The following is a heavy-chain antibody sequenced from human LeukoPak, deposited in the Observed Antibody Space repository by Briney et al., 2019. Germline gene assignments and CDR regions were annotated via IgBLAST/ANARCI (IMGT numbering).Heavy chain of an antibody. D-gene: IGHD3-16*02. V-gene: IGHV1-8*03. Sequence: ASVKVSCKASGYTFTSYDINWVRQATGQGLEWMGWMNPNSGNTGYAQKFQGRVTITRNTSISTAYMELSSLRSEDTAVYYCARVWNDYVWGSYRYYYMDVWGKGTTVTVSS. CDR2: MNPNSGNT. CDR3: ARVWNDYVWGSYRYYYMDV. J-gene: IGHJ6*03. CDR1: GYTFTSYD.